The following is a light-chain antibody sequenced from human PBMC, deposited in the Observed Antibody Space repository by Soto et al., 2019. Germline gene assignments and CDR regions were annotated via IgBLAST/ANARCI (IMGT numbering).Light chain of an antibody. CDR2: GAS. J-gene: IGKJ4*01. CDR1: QNIDRY. V-gene: IGKV1-39*01. Sequence: DIHMTQYPSSLSASVGDIVPITCRPSQNIDRYLHWYQHIPGKAPKLLIYGASNLPSGVPSRFTGSGARTHFTLTISSLQPEDSATYYGQQTHRTPPTFGGGTKVE. CDR3: QQTHRTPPT.